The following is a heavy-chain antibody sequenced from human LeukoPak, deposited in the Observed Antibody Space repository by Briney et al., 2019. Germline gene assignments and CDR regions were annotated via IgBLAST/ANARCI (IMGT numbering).Heavy chain of an antibody. Sequence: XYDGRNKYYADSVKGRFTISRDNSKNTLYLQMNSLRAEDTAVYYCARPHYDILTGLWYFDYWGQGTLVTVSS. CDR3: ARPHYDILTGLWYFDY. V-gene: IGHV3-30*01. J-gene: IGHJ4*02. CDR2: XYDGRNK. D-gene: IGHD3-9*01.